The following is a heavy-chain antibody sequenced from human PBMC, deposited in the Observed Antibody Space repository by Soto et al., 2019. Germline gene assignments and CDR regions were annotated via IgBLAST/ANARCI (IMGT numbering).Heavy chain of an antibody. CDR3: ARESHDILTGPPWVWYFDL. D-gene: IGHD3-9*01. CDR1: GGSCSGYY. CDR2: INDRGSI. J-gene: IGHJ2*01. Sequence: QVQLQQWGAGPLRPLETLSLTCGVSGGSCSGYYWAWIRQSPGKGLEWLGEINDRGSINYNPSLKSRVSISVDTSKNHYSLNLRSVTAADTAVYYCARESHDILTGPPWVWYFDLWGRGTLVTVSS. V-gene: IGHV4-34*01.